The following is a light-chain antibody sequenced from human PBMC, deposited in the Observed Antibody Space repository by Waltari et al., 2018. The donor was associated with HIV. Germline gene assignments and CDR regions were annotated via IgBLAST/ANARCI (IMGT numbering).Light chain of an antibody. CDR1: SSDVGPYNY. V-gene: IGLV2-11*01. CDR2: DVS. Sequence: QYALTQPRSVSGSPGPSVTISCTGTSSDVGPYNYVSWYQQHPGKTPKLILYDVSKRPSGVPDRFSGSKSGNTASLTISGLRVEDEVDYYCCSYAGSSFYVFGTGTQVTVL. CDR3: CSYAGSSFYV. J-gene: IGLJ1*01.